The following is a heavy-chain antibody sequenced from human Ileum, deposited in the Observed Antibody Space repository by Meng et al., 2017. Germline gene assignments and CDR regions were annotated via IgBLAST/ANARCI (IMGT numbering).Heavy chain of an antibody. CDR2: ISYDGGNK. J-gene: IGHJ4*02. CDR3: ARGRVQDYSNGLYYFDS. D-gene: IGHD6-19*01. CDR1: GFTFSSYA. Sequence: GGFLRLSCAASGFTFSSYAINWVRQAPGKGLEWVTVISYDGGNKYYADSVKGRFTVSRDNSKNTLYLQMNSLRVEVTAMYYCARGRVQDYSNGLYYFDSWGQGTLVTVSS. V-gene: IGHV3-30*04.